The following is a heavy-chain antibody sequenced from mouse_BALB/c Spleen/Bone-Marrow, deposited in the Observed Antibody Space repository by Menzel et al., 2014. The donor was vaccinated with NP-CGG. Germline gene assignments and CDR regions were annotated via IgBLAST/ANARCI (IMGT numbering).Heavy chain of an antibody. CDR2: IDPANGNT. D-gene: IGHD2-4*01. V-gene: IGHV14-3*02. CDR1: GFNIKDTY. Sequence: EVKLQESGAELVKPGASVKLSCTASGFNIKDTYMHWVKQRPEQGLEWIGRIDPANGNTKYDPKFQGKATITADTSSNTACLQLSSLTSEDTAVYYCALYYDYDVGYWGQGTTLTVSS. J-gene: IGHJ2*01. CDR3: ALYYDYDVGY.